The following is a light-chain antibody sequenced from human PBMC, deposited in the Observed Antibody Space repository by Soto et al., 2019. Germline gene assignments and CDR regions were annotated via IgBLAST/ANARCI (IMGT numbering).Light chain of an antibody. J-gene: IGLJ2*01. CDR3: PSSDRSQGGLTV. CDR1: SSNIGAGYD. CDR2: DNT. V-gene: IGLV1-40*01. Sequence: QSVLTQPPSVSGAPGQRVTISCTGSSSNIGAGYDVHWYQQLPGTAPKLLIYDNTNRPSGVPDRFSGSKSGTSAFLAITGLRAEGEAYYSCPSSDRSQGGLTVFGGGTQLTVL.